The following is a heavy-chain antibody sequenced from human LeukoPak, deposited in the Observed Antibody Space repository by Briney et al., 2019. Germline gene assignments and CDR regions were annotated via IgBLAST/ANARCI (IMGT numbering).Heavy chain of an antibody. J-gene: IGHJ4*02. CDR1: GFTFSSYA. V-gene: IGHV3-30*04. Sequence: GRSLRLSCAASGFTFSSYAMHWVRQAPGKGLEWVAVISYDGSNKYYADSVKGRFTISRDNSKNTLYLQMNSLRAEDTAVYYCAKDQYSSGWYYFDYWGQGTLVPVSS. CDR2: ISYDGSNK. D-gene: IGHD6-19*01. CDR3: AKDQYSSGWYYFDY.